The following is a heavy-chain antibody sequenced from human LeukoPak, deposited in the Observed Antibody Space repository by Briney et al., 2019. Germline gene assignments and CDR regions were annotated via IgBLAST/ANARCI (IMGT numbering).Heavy chain of an antibody. Sequence: PGGSLRLSCSASGFTFSSYDMYWVRQAPGKGLEFVSGVKSNGGSTYYADSMKGRFTISRDNSKNTLYLQMSSLRTEDTAVYHCAKWGTALDYCGQGTLVTVSS. D-gene: IGHD3-16*01. V-gene: IGHV3-64D*09. CDR3: AKWGTALDY. J-gene: IGHJ4*02. CDR2: VKSNGGST. CDR1: GFTFSSYD.